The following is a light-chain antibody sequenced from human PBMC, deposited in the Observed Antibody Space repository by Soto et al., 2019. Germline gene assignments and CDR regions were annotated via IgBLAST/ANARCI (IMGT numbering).Light chain of an antibody. Sequence: QSVLTQPASVSGSPGQSITISCTGTSSDVGGYNYVSWYQQHPGKAPKLMIYDVSNRPSGVSNRFSGSKSGNTASLTISGLQAEDEADYYCSSYTSSSTSCVFGTGTKVTVL. J-gene: IGLJ1*01. V-gene: IGLV2-14*01. CDR1: SSDVGGYNY. CDR3: SSYTSSSTSCV. CDR2: DVS.